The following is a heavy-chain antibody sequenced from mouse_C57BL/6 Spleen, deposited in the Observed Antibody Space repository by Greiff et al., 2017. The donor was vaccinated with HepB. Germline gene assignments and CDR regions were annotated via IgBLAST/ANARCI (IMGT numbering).Heavy chain of an antibody. V-gene: IGHV5-4*01. Sequence: EVQVVESGGGLVKPGGSLKLSCAASGFTFSSYAMSWVRQTPEKRLEWVATISDGGSYTYYPDNVKGRFTITRNNAKNNLYLQMSHLNSEDTAMYYCARDRCVVAHFDVWGKGTTVTVSS. CDR1: GFTFSSYA. CDR3: ARDRCVVAHFDV. CDR2: ISDGGSYT. J-gene: IGHJ1*03. D-gene: IGHD1-1*01.